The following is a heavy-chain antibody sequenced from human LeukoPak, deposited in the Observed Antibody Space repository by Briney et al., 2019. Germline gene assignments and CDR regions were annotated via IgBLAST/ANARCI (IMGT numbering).Heavy chain of an antibody. CDR3: ARPMVRGDYAFDP. CDR1: GGSFSGYY. Sequence: SETLSLTCAVYGGSFSGYYWSWIRQPPGKGLEWIGEINHSGSTNYNPSLKSRVTISVDTSKNQFSLKLSSVTAADTAVYYCARPMVRGDYAFDPWGQGTLVTVSS. D-gene: IGHD3-10*01. J-gene: IGHJ5*02. CDR2: INHSGST. V-gene: IGHV4-34*01.